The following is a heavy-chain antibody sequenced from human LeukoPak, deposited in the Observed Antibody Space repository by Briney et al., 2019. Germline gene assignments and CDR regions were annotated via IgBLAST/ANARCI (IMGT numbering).Heavy chain of an antibody. J-gene: IGHJ4*02. CDR1: AFTFSDYV. D-gene: IGHD3-9*01. Sequence: PGASLRLSCAASAFTFSDYVMSWVRQAPGKGLEWVSTITGSGGTTYYADSGKGRFTISRDNSKNTLYLQMNSMRHEDRDVDICVSDRRYFMGANRYFDYWGQGTRAIVSS. CDR3: VSDRRYFMGANRYFDY. CDR2: ITGSGGTT. V-gene: IGHV3-23*01.